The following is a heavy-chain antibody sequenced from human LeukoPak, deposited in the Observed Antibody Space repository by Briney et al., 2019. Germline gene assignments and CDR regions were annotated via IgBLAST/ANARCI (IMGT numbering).Heavy chain of an antibody. CDR3: ARVVVVAYSYGYRRPSRFDP. CDR2: ISAYNGNT. CDR1: GYSFTSYY. Sequence: GASVKVSCKASGYSFTSYYIHWVRQAPGQGLEWMGWISAYNGNTNYAQKLQGRVTMTTDTSTSTAYMELRSLRSDDTAVYYCARVVVVAYSYGYRRPSRFDPWGQGTLVTVSS. D-gene: IGHD5-18*01. V-gene: IGHV1-18*04. J-gene: IGHJ5*02.